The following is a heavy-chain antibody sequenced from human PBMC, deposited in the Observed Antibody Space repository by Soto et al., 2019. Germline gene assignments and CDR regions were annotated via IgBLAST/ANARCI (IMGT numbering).Heavy chain of an antibody. J-gene: IGHJ3*02. CDR2: IKEDGSGK. Sequence: EVQLVESGGGLVQPGGSLRPSCAASGFTFSSYYMSWVRQAPGKGLEWVANIKEDGSGKFYVDPVRGRFTISRDNARNSFYLQMNSLRADDTAVYYCARSMGWRDAFDIWGQGTVVTVSS. V-gene: IGHV3-7*01. CDR1: GFTFSSYY. D-gene: IGHD3-10*01. CDR3: ARSMGWRDAFDI.